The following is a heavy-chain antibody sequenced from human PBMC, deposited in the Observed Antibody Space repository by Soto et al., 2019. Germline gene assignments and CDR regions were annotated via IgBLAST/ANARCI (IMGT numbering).Heavy chain of an antibody. Sequence: QLQLQESGSGLVKPSQTLSLTCAVSGGSISSGGYSWSWIRQPPGKGLEWIGYIYHSGSTYYNPSLTSRVTISVDRSKTQFSLKLSSVTAADTAVYYCARAAGLGAVAADYWGQGTLVTVSS. CDR2: IYHSGST. CDR3: ARAAGLGAVAADY. D-gene: IGHD6-19*01. CDR1: GGSISSGGYS. J-gene: IGHJ4*02. V-gene: IGHV4-30-2*01.